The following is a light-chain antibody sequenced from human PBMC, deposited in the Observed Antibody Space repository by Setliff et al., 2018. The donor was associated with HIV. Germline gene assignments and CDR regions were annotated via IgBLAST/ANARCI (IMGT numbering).Light chain of an antibody. CDR1: SSDVGGYNY. CDR3: SSYTSSTPLYV. CDR2: DVN. J-gene: IGLJ1*01. V-gene: IGLV2-14*03. Sequence: QSVLTQPASVSGSPGQSITISCTGTSSDVGGYNYVSWYQLHPGKAPKLMIFDVNNRPSGVSNRFSGSKSGNTASLTISGLQAEDEADYYCSSYTSSTPLYVFGPGTKVTVL.